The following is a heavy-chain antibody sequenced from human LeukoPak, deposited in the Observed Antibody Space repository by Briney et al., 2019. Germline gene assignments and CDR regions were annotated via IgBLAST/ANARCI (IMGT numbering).Heavy chain of an antibody. CDR3: ARLYYSDSSGYYYLKVKEIVQDY. D-gene: IGHD3-22*01. CDR2: IDHSGST. CDR1: GGSFSGYY. J-gene: IGHJ4*02. Sequence: PSETLSLTCAVYGGSFSGYYWSWTRQPPGKGLEWIGEIDHSGSTNYNPSLKSRVTISLDTSKNQFSLKLSSVTAADTAVYYCARLYYSDSSGYYYLKVKEIVQDYWGQGTLVTVSS. V-gene: IGHV4-34*01.